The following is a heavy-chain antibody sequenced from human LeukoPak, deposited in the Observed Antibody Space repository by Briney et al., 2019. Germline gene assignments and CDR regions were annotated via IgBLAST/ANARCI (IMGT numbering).Heavy chain of an antibody. Sequence: GGSLRLSCAVSGIDFSGYAMSWVRQAPGKGLEWVSGIGSDGSTHYAESVKGRFAISRDNSKSTLYLQMNSLRAEDTALYYCAKSQGAWYSFEYWGQGILVTVSP. CDR3: AKSQGAWYSFEY. CDR2: IGSDGST. V-gene: IGHV3-23*01. CDR1: GIDFSGYA. D-gene: IGHD2-21*02. J-gene: IGHJ4*02.